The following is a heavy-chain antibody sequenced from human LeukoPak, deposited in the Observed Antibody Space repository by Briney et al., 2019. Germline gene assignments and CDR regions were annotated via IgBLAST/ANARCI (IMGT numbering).Heavy chain of an antibody. J-gene: IGHJ6*03. D-gene: IGHD3-22*01. Sequence: PSQTLSLTCTVSGGSISSGDYYWSWIRQPPGKGLEWIGYIYYSGSTYYNPSLKSRVTISVDTSKNQFSLKLSVVTAADTSVYYCARAQADYYDSSGYYYNYYYYMDVWGKGTTVTVSS. CDR1: GGSISSGDYY. CDR2: IYYSGST. CDR3: ARAQADYYDSSGYYYNYYYYMDV. V-gene: IGHV4-30-4*08.